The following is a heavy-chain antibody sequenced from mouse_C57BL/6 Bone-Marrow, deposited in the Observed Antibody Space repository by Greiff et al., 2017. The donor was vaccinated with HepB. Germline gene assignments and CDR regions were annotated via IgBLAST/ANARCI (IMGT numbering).Heavy chain of an antibody. V-gene: IGHV1-55*01. CDR2: IYPGSGST. J-gene: IGHJ4*01. D-gene: IGHD2-3*01. Sequence: VQLKESGAELVKPGASVKMSCKASGYTFTSYWITWVKQRPGQGLEWIGDIYPGSGSTNYNEKFKSKATLTVDTSSSTAYMQLSSLTSEDSAVYYCATWLLSYWGQGTSVTVSS. CDR1: GYTFTSYW. CDR3: ATWLLSY.